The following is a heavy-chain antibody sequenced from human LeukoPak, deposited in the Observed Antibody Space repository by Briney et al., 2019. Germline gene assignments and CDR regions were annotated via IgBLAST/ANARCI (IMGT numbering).Heavy chain of an antibody. CDR3: ARYYFDSSNYYSNWFDP. Sequence: SETLSLTCTVSGGSISSDDYYWGWIRQDPGKGLEWIGYRHHSGITYYHPSLKSRVAISLDTSKSQFSLELSSVTAADTAVYYCARYYFDSSNYYSNWFDPWGQGTLVTVSS. V-gene: IGHV4-31*03. D-gene: IGHD3-22*01. CDR1: GGSISSDDYY. CDR2: RHHSGIT. J-gene: IGHJ5*02.